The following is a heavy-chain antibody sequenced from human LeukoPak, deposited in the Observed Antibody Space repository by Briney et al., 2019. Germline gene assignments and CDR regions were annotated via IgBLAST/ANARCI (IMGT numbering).Heavy chain of an antibody. CDR1: GGTFSNYA. Sequence: SVKVSCKASGGTFSNYAISWVRQAPGQGLEWMGGIIPIFGTANYAQKFQGRVTITADESTSTAYMELSSLRSEDTAVYYCARDGPYSGSYPYWGQGTLVTVSS. CDR2: IIPIFGTA. J-gene: IGHJ4*02. D-gene: IGHD1-26*01. CDR3: ARDGPYSGSYPY. V-gene: IGHV1-69*13.